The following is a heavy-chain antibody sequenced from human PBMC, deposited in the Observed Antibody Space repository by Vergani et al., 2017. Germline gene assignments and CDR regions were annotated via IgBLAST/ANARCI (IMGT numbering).Heavy chain of an antibody. CDR1: GFTFSSYG. J-gene: IGHJ6*02. D-gene: IGHD5-12*01. V-gene: IGHV3-33*01. Sequence: QVQLVESGGGVVQPGRSLRLSCAASGFTFSSYGMHWVRPAPGKGLEWVAVIWYDGSNKYYADSVKGRFTISRDNPKNTLYLQKNSLRAEDTAVYYCARDIYPLLGGYDGDYYYGMDVWGQGTMVTVSS. CDR3: ARDIYPLLGGYDGDYYYGMDV. CDR2: IWYDGSNK.